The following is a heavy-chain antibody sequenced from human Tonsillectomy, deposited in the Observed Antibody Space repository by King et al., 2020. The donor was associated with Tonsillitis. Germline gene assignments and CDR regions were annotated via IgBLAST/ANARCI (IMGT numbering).Heavy chain of an antibody. CDR1: GGTFSSYA. Sequence: QLVQSGAEVKKPGSSVKVSCKASGGTFSSYAISWVRQAPGQGLEWMGGIIPIFGTANYAQKFQGRVTITADESTSTAYMELSSLRSEDTAVYYCASKPAAIEMSDYYYGMDVWGQGTTVTVSS. D-gene: IGHD2-2*01. J-gene: IGHJ6*02. CDR2: IIPIFGTA. CDR3: ASKPAAIEMSDYYYGMDV. V-gene: IGHV1-69*12.